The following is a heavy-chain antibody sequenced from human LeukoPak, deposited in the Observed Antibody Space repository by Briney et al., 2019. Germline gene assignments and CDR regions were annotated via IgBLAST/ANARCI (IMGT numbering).Heavy chain of an antibody. V-gene: IGHV3-23*01. Sequence: GGSLRLSCAASGFTFSTYAMSWVRQAPGKGLEWVSLISGGGGSTYYADSVKGRFTISRDNSKNTLYLQMNSLRAEDTAVYYCAKDQEVRGVFDYWGQGTLVTVSS. CDR1: GFTFSTYA. CDR2: ISGGGGST. D-gene: IGHD3-10*01. J-gene: IGHJ4*02. CDR3: AKDQEVRGVFDY.